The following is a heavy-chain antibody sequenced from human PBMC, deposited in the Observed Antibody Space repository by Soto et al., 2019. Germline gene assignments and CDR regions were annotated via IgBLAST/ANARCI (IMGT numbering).Heavy chain of an antibody. J-gene: IGHJ4*02. Sequence: QVQVVQSGDEAKKPGASVKVSCRVSGFTFGDLSMHWVRQTPGKGLEWIGGIDPEDGKSLYELRFRGRVTLSDDSASHTGYLEVKRLMADDTAFHFGTSGVSAGRRSFWGQGTLVSVSS. D-gene: IGHD6-13*01. CDR2: IDPEDGKS. CDR1: GFTFGDLS. CDR3: TSGVSAGRRSF. V-gene: IGHV1-24*01.